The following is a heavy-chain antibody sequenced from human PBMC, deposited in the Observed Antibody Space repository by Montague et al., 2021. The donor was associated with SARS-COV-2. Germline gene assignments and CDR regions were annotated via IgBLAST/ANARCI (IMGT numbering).Heavy chain of an antibody. D-gene: IGHD1-26*01. CDR2: ISHDESNH. CDR1: RLPFNGYA. CDR3: AREGYRSGSFYIDY. J-gene: IGHJ4*01. Sequence: SLRLSCAASRLPFNGYAMHWVRQAPGKGLEWLTFISHDESNHRYADSVKGRFTISRDNSKNTQYLQMDSLRPEDTAVYYCAREGYRSGSFYIDYWGQGTLVTVSS. V-gene: IGHV3-30*04.